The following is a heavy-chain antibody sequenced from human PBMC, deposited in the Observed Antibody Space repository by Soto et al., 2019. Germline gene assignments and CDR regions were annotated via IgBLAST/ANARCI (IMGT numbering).Heavy chain of an antibody. CDR1: GGSISSGGYY. CDR2: IYYSGST. V-gene: IGHV4-31*03. J-gene: IGHJ6*02. D-gene: IGHD5-12*01. Sequence: SETLSLTCTVSGGSISSGGYYWSWIRQHLGKGLEWIGYIYYSGSTYYNPSLKSRVTISVDTSKNQFSLKLSSVTAADTAVYYCARDRIVATTNYYYGMDVWGQGTTVTVSS. CDR3: ARDRIVATTNYYYGMDV.